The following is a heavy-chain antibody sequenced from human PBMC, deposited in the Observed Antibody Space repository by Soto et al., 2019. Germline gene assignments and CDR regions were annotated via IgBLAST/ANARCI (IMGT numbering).Heavy chain of an antibody. CDR3: AQLYDFWSGYATDGITGDYYGMDV. CDR1: GGSISSYY. J-gene: IGHJ6*02. D-gene: IGHD3-3*01. CDR2: IYYSGST. Sequence: LETLSLTCTVSGGSISSYYWSWIRQPPGKGLEWIGYIYYSGSTNYNPSLKSRVTISVDTSKNQFSLKLSSVTAADTAVYYCAQLYDFWSGYATDGITGDYYGMDVWGQGTTVTVSS. V-gene: IGHV4-59*01.